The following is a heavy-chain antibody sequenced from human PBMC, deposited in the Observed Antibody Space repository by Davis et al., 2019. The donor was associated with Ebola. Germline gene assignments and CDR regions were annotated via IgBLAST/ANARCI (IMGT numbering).Heavy chain of an antibody. Sequence: GGSLRLSCAASGFTFSNAWMSWVRQAPGKGLEWVSYISSSGSTIYYADSVKGRFTISRDNAKNSLYLQMNSLRAEDTAVYYCARIPGSFYSSGWYSDWYFDLWGRGTLVTVSS. CDR3: ARIPGSFYSSGWYSDWYFDL. V-gene: IGHV3-11*04. CDR2: ISSSGSTI. CDR1: GFTFSNAW. J-gene: IGHJ2*01. D-gene: IGHD6-19*01.